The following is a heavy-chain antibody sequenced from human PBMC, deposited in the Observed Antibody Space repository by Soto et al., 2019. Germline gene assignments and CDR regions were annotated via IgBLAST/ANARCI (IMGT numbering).Heavy chain of an antibody. V-gene: IGHV3-30-3*01. CDR1: GFTFSSYA. D-gene: IGHD3-10*01. CDR3: ARDFPLKYGSGSYYAYNWFDP. CDR2: ISYDGSNK. Sequence: GGSLRLSCAASGFTFSSYAMHWVRQAPGKGLEWVAVISYDGSNKYYADSVKGRFTISRDNSKNTLYLQMNSLRAEDTAVYYCARDFPLKYGSGSYYAYNWFDPWGQGTLVTVSS. J-gene: IGHJ5*02.